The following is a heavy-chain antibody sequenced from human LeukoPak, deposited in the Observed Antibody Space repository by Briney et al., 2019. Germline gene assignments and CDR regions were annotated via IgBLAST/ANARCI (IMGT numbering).Heavy chain of an antibody. J-gene: IGHJ4*02. Sequence: GGSLRLSCAASGFTFSTYGIHWVRQAPGKGLEWVAFIRYDGSNKYYADSVKGRFTISKDNSKNTLFLQMNSLRAEDTAVYYCAKDLNYGDLLDYWGQGTLVTVSS. CDR2: IRYDGSNK. D-gene: IGHD4-17*01. CDR1: GFTFSTYG. V-gene: IGHV3-30*02. CDR3: AKDLNYGDLLDY.